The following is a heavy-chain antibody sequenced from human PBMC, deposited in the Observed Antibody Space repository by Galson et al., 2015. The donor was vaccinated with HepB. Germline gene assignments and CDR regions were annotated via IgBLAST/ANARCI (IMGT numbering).Heavy chain of an antibody. CDR3: ARDRAYFDSLTGRYISYYYGMDV. CDR2: ISYDGGNK. J-gene: IGHJ6*02. D-gene: IGHD3-9*01. V-gene: IGHV3-30-3*01. Sequence: SLRLSCAASGFTFSSYAMHWVRQAPGKGPEWVTVISYDGGNKYYADSVKGRFTISRDTSKNTLYLQMSSLRPEDTAVYYCARDRAYFDSLTGRYISYYYGMDVWGQGTTVAVSS. CDR1: GFTFSSYA.